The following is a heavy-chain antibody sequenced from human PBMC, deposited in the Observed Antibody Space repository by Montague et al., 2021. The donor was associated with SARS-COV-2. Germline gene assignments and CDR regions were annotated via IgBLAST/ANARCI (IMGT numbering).Heavy chain of an antibody. CDR1: GFRVDNSD. CDR2: FSWKGHSI. J-gene: IGHJ4*02. V-gene: IGHV3-9*01. CDR3: AKDLNSAVAGPTMGH. Sequence: SLRLSCAASGFRVDNSDMHWVRQAPGKGLEWVSGFSWKGHSIGYAASVEGRFTISRDSGKNSLYLQMNSLTVEDTALYYCAKDLNSAVAGPTMGHWGQGTLVTVSS. D-gene: IGHD6-19*01.